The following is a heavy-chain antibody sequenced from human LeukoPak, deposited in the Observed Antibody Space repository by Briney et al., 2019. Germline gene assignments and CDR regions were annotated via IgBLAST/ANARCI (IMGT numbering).Heavy chain of an antibody. D-gene: IGHD3-3*01. CDR3: ARDLEFDY. CDR2: ISYDGSNK. Sequence: PGRSLRLSCAASEFTFSNYAMYWVRQAPGKGLEWVAVISYDGSNKYYADSVMGRFTISRDNAKNSLYLQMNSLRAEDTAVYYCARDLEFDYWGQGTLVTVSS. V-gene: IGHV3-30-3*01. J-gene: IGHJ4*02. CDR1: EFTFSNYA.